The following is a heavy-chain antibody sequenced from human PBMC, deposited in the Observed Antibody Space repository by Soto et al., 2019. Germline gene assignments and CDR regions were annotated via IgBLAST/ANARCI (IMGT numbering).Heavy chain of an antibody. D-gene: IGHD1-26*01. J-gene: IGHJ5*02. CDR1: GFIFENFG. CDR3: AKNQVVELVPLATVDWFDP. Sequence: GGSLRLSCAASGFIFENFGMSWVRQAPGKGLQWISSISGSGFNKYYDDSVKGRFTISRDNSKSTVYLELNNLSAEDTAVYYCAKNQVVELVPLATVDWFDPWGQGSVVTVSS. V-gene: IGHV3-23*01. CDR2: ISGSGFNK.